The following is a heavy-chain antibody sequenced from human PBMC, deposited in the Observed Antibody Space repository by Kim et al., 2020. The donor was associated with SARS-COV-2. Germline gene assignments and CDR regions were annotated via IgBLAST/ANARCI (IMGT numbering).Heavy chain of an antibody. D-gene: IGHD2-8*01. Sequence: GGSLRLSCAASGFTFSSYAMSWVRQAPGKGLEWVSAISGSGGSTYYADSVKGRFTISRDNSKNTLYLQMNSLRAEDTAVYYCAKGVGYCTNGVCSVYAYFDYWGQGTLVTVSS. CDR3: AKGVGYCTNGVCSVYAYFDY. CDR1: GFTFSSYA. J-gene: IGHJ4*02. V-gene: IGHV3-23*01. CDR2: ISGSGGST.